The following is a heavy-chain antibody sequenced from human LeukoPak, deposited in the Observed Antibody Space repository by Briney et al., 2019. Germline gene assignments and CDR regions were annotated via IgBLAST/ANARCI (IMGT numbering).Heavy chain of an antibody. CDR2: IYYSGST. D-gene: IGHD4-17*01. V-gene: IGHV4-31*03. CDR1: GGSISSGGYY. Sequence: SETLSLTCTVSGGSISSGGYYSSWIRQHPGKGLEWIGYIYYSGSTYYNPSLKSRVTISVDTSKNQFSLKLSSVTAADTAVYYCARDYGDYVGAFDIWGQGTMVTVSS. CDR3: ARDYGDYVGAFDI. J-gene: IGHJ3*02.